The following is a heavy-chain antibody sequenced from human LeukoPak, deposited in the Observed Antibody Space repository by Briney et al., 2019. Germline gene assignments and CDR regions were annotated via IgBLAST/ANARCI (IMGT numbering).Heavy chain of an antibody. Sequence: GGSLRLSCAASGFTFSDYYMSWIRQAPGKGLEWVSYISSSSSTIYYADSVKGRFTISRDNAKNSLYLQMNSLRAEDTAVYYCARQGYCSGGSCFDPGYFDYWGQGTLVTVSS. D-gene: IGHD2-15*01. CDR3: ARQGYCSGGSCFDPGYFDY. V-gene: IGHV3-11*04. J-gene: IGHJ4*02. CDR2: ISSSSSTI. CDR1: GFTFSDYY.